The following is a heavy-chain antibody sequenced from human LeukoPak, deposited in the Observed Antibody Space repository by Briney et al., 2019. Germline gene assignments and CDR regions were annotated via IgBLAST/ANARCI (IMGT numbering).Heavy chain of an antibody. V-gene: IGHV1-8*01. Sequence: ASVKVSCKASGYTFTSYDINWGRQATGQGLEWMGWMNPNSGNTGYAQKFQGRVTMTRNTSISTAYMELSSLRSEDTAVYYCARGSTYYDFWSGYGHYYYYYMDVWGKGTTVTVSS. CDR3: ARGSTYYDFWSGYGHYYYYYMDV. D-gene: IGHD3-3*01. J-gene: IGHJ6*03. CDR2: MNPNSGNT. CDR1: GYTFTSYD.